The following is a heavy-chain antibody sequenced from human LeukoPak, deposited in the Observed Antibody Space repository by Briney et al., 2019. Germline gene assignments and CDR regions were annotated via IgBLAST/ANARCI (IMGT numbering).Heavy chain of an antibody. J-gene: IGHJ4*02. CDR3: AKDLGYCSSTSCYGGDY. D-gene: IGHD2-2*01. V-gene: IGHV3-30*18. CDR1: GFTFSSYG. CDR2: ISYDGSNK. Sequence: GGSLRLSCAASGFTFSSYGMHWVRQAPGKGLEWVAVISYDGSNKYYADSVKGRFTISRDNSKNTLYLQMNSLRAEDTAVYYCAKDLGYCSSTSCYGGDYWGQGTLVTVSS.